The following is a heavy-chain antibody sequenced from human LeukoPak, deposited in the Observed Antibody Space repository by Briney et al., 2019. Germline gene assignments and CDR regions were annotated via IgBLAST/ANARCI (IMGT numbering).Heavy chain of an antibody. CDR3: ATYRDYYGSGSYGNWFDP. J-gene: IGHJ5*02. Sequence: SETLSLTCAVSGGSISSGGYSWSWIRQPPGKGLEWIGYIYHSGSTYYNPSLKSRVTISVDRSKNQFSLKLSSVTAADTAVYYCATYRDYYGSGSYGNWFDPWGQETLVTASS. D-gene: IGHD3-10*01. CDR1: GGSISSGGYS. CDR2: IYHSGST. V-gene: IGHV4-30-2*01.